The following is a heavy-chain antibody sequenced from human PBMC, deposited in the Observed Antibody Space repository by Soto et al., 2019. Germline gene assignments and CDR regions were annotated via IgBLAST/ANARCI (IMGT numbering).Heavy chain of an antibody. D-gene: IGHD6-6*01. CDR2: ILSSSGSI. J-gene: IGHJ6*03. V-gene: IGHV3-21*01. CDR3: ARDRVEQLGRRGFYYYYMDV. CDR1: GVTFSSFS. Sequence: EVQLVESGGGLVKPGGSLRLSCAASGVTFSSFSFNWVRQAPGKGLEWVSFILSSSGSIYDADSVKGRFTISRDNAKNSRYLQMNRLKDEDTAVYHCARDRVEQLGRRGFYYYYMDVGGKGTTGTASS.